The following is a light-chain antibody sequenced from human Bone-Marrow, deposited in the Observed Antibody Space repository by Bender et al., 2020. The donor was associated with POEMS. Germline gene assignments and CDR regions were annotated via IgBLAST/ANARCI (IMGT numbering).Light chain of an antibody. CDR3: SCYTGCNKVI. J-gene: IGLJ2*01. CDR1: RSDVGTYNF. Sequence: QSALTQPASVSGSPGQSITISCTGTRSDVGTYNFVSWFQRHPGKAPKLLIYEVSERPSGVPDRFSGSKSGDTASLTVSRLQPDDEAEYFCSCYTGCNKVIFGGGTKLTVL. V-gene: IGLV2-14*02. CDR2: EVS.